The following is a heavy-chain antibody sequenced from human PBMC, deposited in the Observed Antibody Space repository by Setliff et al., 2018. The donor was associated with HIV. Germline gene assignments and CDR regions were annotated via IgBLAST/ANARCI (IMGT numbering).Heavy chain of an antibody. J-gene: IGHJ6*03. V-gene: IGHV3-7*05. D-gene: IGHD2-21*02. Sequence: GGSLRLSCAASGFNFGRYVMHWVRQAPGKGLEWVANIKQDGSEKYYVDSVKGRFTISRDNAKNSLYLQMNSLRAEDTAVYYCARDAPGGGGNSGYYMDVWGKGTTVTV. CDR2: IKQDGSEK. CDR3: ARDAPGGGGNSGYYMDV. CDR1: GFNFGRYV.